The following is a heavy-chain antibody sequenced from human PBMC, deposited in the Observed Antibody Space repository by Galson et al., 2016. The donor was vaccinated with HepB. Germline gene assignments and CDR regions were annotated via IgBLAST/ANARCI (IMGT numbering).Heavy chain of an antibody. D-gene: IGHD3-3*02. CDR3: ARGIRVAAD. J-gene: IGHJ4*02. Sequence: QSGAEVKQPGESLKISCKGFGYTFTSNWIGWVRQLPGKALEWMGIIFPADSRTIYSPSFQGQVTISADKSITTTYLRWSSLKASDTAMYYCARGIRVAADWGQGTLVTVSS. CDR1: GYTFTSNW. CDR2: IFPADSRT. V-gene: IGHV5-51*01.